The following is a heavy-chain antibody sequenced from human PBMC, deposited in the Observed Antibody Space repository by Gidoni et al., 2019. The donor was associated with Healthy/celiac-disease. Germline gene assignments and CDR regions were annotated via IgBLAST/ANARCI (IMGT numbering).Heavy chain of an antibody. D-gene: IGHD3-3*01. CDR2: ISYDGSNK. CDR1: GFTFSSYG. CDR3: AKAAVFWSGYGWHDY. J-gene: IGHJ4*02. Sequence: QVQLVESGGGVVQPGRSLRLSCAASGFTFSSYGMHWVRQAPGKGLEWVAVISYDGSNKYYADSVKGRFTISRDNSKNTLYLQMNSLRAEDTAVYYCAKAAVFWSGYGWHDYWGQGTLVTVSS. V-gene: IGHV3-30*18.